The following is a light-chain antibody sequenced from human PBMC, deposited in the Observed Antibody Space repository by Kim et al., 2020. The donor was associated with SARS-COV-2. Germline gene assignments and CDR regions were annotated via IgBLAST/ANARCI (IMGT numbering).Light chain of an antibody. CDR3: QQHSNRPPWT. V-gene: IGKV3-11*01. J-gene: IGKJ1*01. CDR1: QSVSSY. Sequence: EIVLTQSPATLSLSPGERATLSCRASQSVSSYLAWYQQKPGQAPRLLIYDASNSATGIPARCSGGGSAADFTPTISSLQPEDDAVYYYQQHSNRPPWTFGQGTKVDIK. CDR2: DAS.